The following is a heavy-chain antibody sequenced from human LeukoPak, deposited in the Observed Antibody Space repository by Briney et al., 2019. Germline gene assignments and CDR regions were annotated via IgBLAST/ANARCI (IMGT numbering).Heavy chain of an antibody. V-gene: IGHV1-69*04. CDR2: IIPILGIA. CDR1: GGTFSSYA. CDR3: ARVTVTTGLDY. Sequence: SVKVSCKASGGTFSSYAISWVRQAPGQGLEWMGRIIPILGIANYAQKFQGRVTITADKSTSTAYMELSSLRPEDTAVYYCARVTVTTGLDYWGQGTLVTVSS. J-gene: IGHJ4*02. D-gene: IGHD4-17*01.